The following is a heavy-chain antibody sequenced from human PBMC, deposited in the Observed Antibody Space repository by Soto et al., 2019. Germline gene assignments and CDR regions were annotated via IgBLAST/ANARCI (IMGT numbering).Heavy chain of an antibody. CDR1: GFTFSSYG. V-gene: IGHV3-30*03. J-gene: IGHJ5*02. D-gene: IGHD4-4*01. CDR3: ARTARFGSNYVWFDP. CDR2: ISYDGSNK. Sequence: PGGSLKLSCAASGFTFSSYGMHWVRQAPGKGLEWVAVISYDGSNKYYADSVKGRFTISRGNSKNTLYLQMNSLRAEDTAVYYCARTARFGSNYVWFDPWGQGTLVTVSS.